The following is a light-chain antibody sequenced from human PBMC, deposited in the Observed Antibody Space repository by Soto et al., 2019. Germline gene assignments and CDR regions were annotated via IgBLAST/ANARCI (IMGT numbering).Light chain of an antibody. Sequence: QSALTQPPSVSGSPGQSVTISCTGTSSDVGSYNRVSWYQQPPGTAPKLMIYEVSNRPSGVPDRFSGSKSGNTASLTISGLLAEDEADYYCSLYTSSSTYVFGTGTKLTVL. CDR2: EVS. CDR3: SLYTSSSTYV. V-gene: IGLV2-18*01. CDR1: SSDVGSYNR. J-gene: IGLJ1*01.